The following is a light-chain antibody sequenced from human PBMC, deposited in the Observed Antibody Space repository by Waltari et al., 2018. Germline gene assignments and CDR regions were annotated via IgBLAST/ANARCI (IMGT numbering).Light chain of an antibody. CDR3: QQRRNWPLT. CDR2: DTS. V-gene: IGKV3-11*01. CDR1: QSVSYY. J-gene: IGKJ4*01. Sequence: EIVLTQSPATLSLSPGERATLSYRATQSVSYYLAWYQQRPGQAPRLLIYDTSNRATGIPARFSGSGSETDFTLTISSLEPEDFAVYYCQQRRNWPLTFGGGTKVEIK.